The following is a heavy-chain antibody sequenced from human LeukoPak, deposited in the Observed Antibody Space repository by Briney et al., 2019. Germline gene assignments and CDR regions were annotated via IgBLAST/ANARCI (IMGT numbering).Heavy chain of an antibody. CDR2: IYHSRST. D-gene: IGHD3-10*01. CDR3: ARHGPYYYGSGSPFDY. Sequence: SETLSLTCAVSGYSISSGYYWGWLRPPPGKGLEWIGSIYHSRSTYYNPSLKRRVTISVDTPKNQFSLKLSSVTAADTAVYYCARHGPYYYGSGSPFDYWGQGTLVTVSS. V-gene: IGHV4-38-2*01. J-gene: IGHJ4*02. CDR1: GYSISSGYY.